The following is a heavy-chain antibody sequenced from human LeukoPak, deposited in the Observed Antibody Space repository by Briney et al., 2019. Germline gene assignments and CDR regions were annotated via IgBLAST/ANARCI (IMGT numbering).Heavy chain of an antibody. Sequence: PSETLSLTCAVYGGSFSDYYWSWIRQPPGKGLEWIGEINHSGSTNYNPSLKSRVTISLDTSKNQFSLKLISVTAADTAVYYCARGVGSGYTDYWGQGALVTVSS. CDR2: INHSGST. CDR3: ARGVGSGYTDY. CDR1: GGSFSDYY. D-gene: IGHD3-22*01. J-gene: IGHJ4*02. V-gene: IGHV4-34*01.